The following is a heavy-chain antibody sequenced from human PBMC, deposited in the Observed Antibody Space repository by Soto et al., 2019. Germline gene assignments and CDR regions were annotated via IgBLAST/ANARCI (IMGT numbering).Heavy chain of an antibody. CDR2: ITSSSSTI. V-gene: IGHV3-48*02. CDR3: ARDNGIAGSFDP. CDR1: GFTFSTYS. J-gene: IGHJ5*02. Sequence: GGSLRLSCAASGFTFSTYSMNWVRQAPGKGLEWIAYITSSSSTIFYADSVKGRFTISRDNAKNSLYLQMNSLRDEDTSVYYCARDNGIAGSFDPWGQGTLVTVSS. D-gene: IGHD2-15*01.